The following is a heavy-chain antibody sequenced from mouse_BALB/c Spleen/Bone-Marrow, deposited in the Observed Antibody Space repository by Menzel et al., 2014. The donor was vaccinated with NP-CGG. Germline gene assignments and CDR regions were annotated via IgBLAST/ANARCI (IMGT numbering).Heavy chain of an antibody. J-gene: IGHJ3*01. D-gene: IGHD3-1*01. V-gene: IGHV1-55*01. CDR3: ARFSQLGLLAY. CDR1: GYNFTSXW. CDR2: IYPGSGST. Sequence: VQLVESGAELVKPGTSVKLSCKASGYNFTSXWINWVKLRPGQGLEWIGDIYPGSGSTNYNEKFKSKATLTVDTSSSTAYMQLSSLASEDSALYYCARFSQLGLLAYWGQGTLVTVSA.